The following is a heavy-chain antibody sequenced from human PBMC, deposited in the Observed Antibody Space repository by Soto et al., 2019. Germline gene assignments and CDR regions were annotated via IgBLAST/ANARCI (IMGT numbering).Heavy chain of an antibody. V-gene: IGHV5-51*01. J-gene: IGHJ3*02. D-gene: IGHD1-26*01. CDR1: GYSFTSYW. CDR3: AIRRVASGSFWQFDAFDI. CDR2: IYPGDSDT. Sequence: GESLKISCKGSGYSFTSYWIGWVRQMHGNGLEWMGIIYPGDSDTRYSPSFQGQVTISADTSISTAFLQLSSLKASAPAMYYCAIRRVASGSFWQFDAFDIWGQGTMVTVSS.